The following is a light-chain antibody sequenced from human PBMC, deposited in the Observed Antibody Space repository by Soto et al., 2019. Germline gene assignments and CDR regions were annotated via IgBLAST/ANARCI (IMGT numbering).Light chain of an antibody. J-gene: IGKJ5*01. CDR3: QPRSNWHLT. Sequence: EIVLTQSPATLSLSPGERATLSCRASQGVSSYLAWYQQKPGQAPRLLIYDASNRATGIPARFSGSGPGTDFSLTISILEPEDFAVYYCQPRSNWHLTVGQGTRLEIK. CDR2: DAS. CDR1: QGVSSY. V-gene: IGKV3D-11*01.